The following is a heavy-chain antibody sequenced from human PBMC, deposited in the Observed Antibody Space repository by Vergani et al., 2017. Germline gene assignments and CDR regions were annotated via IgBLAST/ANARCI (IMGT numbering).Heavy chain of an antibody. J-gene: IGHJ6*02. CDR3: AKDRLAGAAAMIYGMDV. CDR1: GFTFSSYA. V-gene: IGHV3-23*01. Sequence: EVQLLESGGGLVQPGGSLRLSCAASGFTFSSYAMSWVRQAPGKGLEWVSAISGSGGSTYYADSVKGRFTSSRDNSKKTQYLQMNSLRAEDTAVYYCAKDRLAGAAAMIYGMDVWGQGTTVTVSS. D-gene: IGHD2-2*01. CDR2: ISGSGGST.